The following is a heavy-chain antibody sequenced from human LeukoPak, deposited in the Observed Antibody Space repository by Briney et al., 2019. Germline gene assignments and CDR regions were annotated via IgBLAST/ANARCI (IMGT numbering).Heavy chain of an antibody. CDR3: ARRGYDFWTGSSYYFDY. CDR1: GGSFSGHY. V-gene: IGHV4-34*01. J-gene: IGHJ4*02. Sequence: SETLSLTCAVYGGSFSGHYWSYIRQPPGKGLEWIGGINHSGSTKYNPSLKSRVTISIDTFRNQFSLKLSSVTAADAAVYYCARRGYDFWTGSSYYFDYWDQGTLVTVSS. D-gene: IGHD3/OR15-3a*01. CDR2: INHSGST.